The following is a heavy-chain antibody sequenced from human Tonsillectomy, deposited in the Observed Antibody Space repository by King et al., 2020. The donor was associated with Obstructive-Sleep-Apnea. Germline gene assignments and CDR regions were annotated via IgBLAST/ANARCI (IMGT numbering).Heavy chain of an antibody. CDR1: GFSLSSSGVG. Sequence: TLKESGPTLVKPTQTLTLTCTFSGFSLSSSGVGVGWIRQPPGKALEWLALIYWDDDKRYSQSLKSRVTITKDTSKNQVVLTMTNMDPVDTATYYCAHSRFSSSLWGMDVWGQGTTVTVSS. CDR2: IYWDDDK. CDR3: AHSRFSSSLWGMDV. V-gene: IGHV2-5*02. J-gene: IGHJ6*02. D-gene: IGHD6-13*01.